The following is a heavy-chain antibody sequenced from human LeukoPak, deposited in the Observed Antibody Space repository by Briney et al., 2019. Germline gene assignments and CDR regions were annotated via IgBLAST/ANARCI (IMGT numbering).Heavy chain of an antibody. D-gene: IGHD3-10*01. CDR3: AKDKRERSGSYFPYYFDY. CDR2: ISGSGGST. Sequence: PGGSLRLSCAASGFTFSSYAMSWVRQAPGKGLEWVSAISGSGGSTYYADSVKGRFTISRDNSKNTLYLQMNSLGAEDTAVYYCAKDKRERSGSYFPYYFDYWGQGTLVTVSS. CDR1: GFTFSSYA. J-gene: IGHJ4*02. V-gene: IGHV3-23*01.